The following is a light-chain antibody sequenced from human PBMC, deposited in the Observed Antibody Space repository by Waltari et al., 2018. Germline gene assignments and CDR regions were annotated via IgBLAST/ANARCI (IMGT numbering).Light chain of an antibody. CDR2: DVS. CDR3: CSYAGSSTHVL. CDR1: SSDVGGYNY. V-gene: IGLV2-23*02. J-gene: IGLJ2*01. Sequence: QSALTQPASVSGSPGQSITISCTGTSSDVGGYNYVSWYQQYPGKAPKLMIYDVSKRPSGVSNRFSGYKSGNTAYLTSSGLQAEDEADYYCCSYAGSSTHVLFGGGTKLTVL.